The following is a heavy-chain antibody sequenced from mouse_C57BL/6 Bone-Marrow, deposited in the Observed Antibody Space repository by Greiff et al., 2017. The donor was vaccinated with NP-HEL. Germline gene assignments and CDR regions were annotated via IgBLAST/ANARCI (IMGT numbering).Heavy chain of an antibody. J-gene: IGHJ2*01. D-gene: IGHD1-1*01. CDR3: ARGDYYGGDY. Sequence: EVKLMESGPGLVKPSQSLSLTCSVTGYSITSGYYWNWIRQFPGNKLEWMGYISYDGSNNYNPSLKNRISITRDTSKNQFFLKLNSVTTEDTATYYCARGDYYGGDYWGQGTTLTVSS. CDR2: ISYDGSN. V-gene: IGHV3-6*01. CDR1: GYSITSGYY.